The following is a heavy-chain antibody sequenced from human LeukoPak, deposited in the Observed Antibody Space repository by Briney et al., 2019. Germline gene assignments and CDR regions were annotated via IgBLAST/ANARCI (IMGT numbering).Heavy chain of an antibody. Sequence: GGSLRLSCAVSGFTFSDHYMDWVRQAPGKGLEWVGRTRNKANSYTTVYAASAQGRFTVSRDDTKNSLYLQMNSLKTEDTAVYYCARGYHSFDVWGQGTTVTVSS. J-gene: IGHJ6*02. D-gene: IGHD1-26*01. CDR2: TRNKANSYTT. CDR1: GFTFSDHY. V-gene: IGHV3-72*01. CDR3: ARGYHSFDV.